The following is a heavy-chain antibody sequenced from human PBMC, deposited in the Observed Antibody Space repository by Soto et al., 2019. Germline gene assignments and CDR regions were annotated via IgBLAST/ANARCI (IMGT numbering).Heavy chain of an antibody. CDR2: IHSDGSST. J-gene: IGHJ5*01. V-gene: IGHV3-74*01. Sequence: GGSLRLSCAASGFIFSSYWMYWVRQGPGKGLVWVSRIHSDGSSTNYADSVKGRFTISRDNAKDTLYLQMNSLRPEDTAVYYCVRAEGGYGSFASWGQGTLVTVSS. CDR1: GFIFSSYW. CDR3: VRAEGGYGSFAS. D-gene: IGHD5-18*01.